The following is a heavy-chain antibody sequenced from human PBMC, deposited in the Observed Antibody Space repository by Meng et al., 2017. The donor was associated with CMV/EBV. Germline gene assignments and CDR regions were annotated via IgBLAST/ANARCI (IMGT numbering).Heavy chain of an antibody. Sequence: GESLKISCAASGFTFSSYWMHWVRQAPGKGLVWVSRINSDGSSTSYADSVKGRFTISRDNAKNTLYLQMNSLRAEDTAVYYCARDLGNQAARQSLNLYYWGQGTLVTVSS. CDR2: INSDGSST. CDR1: GFTFSSYW. CDR3: ARDLGNQAARQSLNLYY. D-gene: IGHD6-6*01. J-gene: IGHJ4*02. V-gene: IGHV3-74*01.